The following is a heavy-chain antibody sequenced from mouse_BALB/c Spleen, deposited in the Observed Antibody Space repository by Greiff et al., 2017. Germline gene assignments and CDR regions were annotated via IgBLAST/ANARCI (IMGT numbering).Heavy chain of an antibody. V-gene: IGHV5-4*02. CDR2: ISDGGSYT. CDR3: ARQGWSHLFPMDY. J-gene: IGHJ4*01. D-gene: IGHD1-1*01. Sequence: EVHLVESGGGLVKPGGSLKLSCAASGFTFSDYYMYWVRQTPEKRLEWVATISDGGSYTYYPDSVKGRFTISRDNAKNNLYLQMSSLKSEDTAMYYCARQGWSHLFPMDYWGQGTSVTVSS. CDR1: GFTFSDYY.